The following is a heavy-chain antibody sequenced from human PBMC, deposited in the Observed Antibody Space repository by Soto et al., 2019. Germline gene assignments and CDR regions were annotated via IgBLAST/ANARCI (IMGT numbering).Heavy chain of an antibody. CDR1: GGSFSGYY. Sequence: QVQLQQWGAGLLKPSETLSLTCAVYGGSFSGYYWSWIRQPPGKGLEWLGEINHSGSTNYNPSLKIRVTISVDPAKSQFSLNLRSVTAADTAVYYWARGLGIGDGYCYLGWFHPWCQGTLVTVS. CDR3: ARGLGIGDGYCYLGWFHP. CDR2: INHSGST. V-gene: IGHV4-34*01. J-gene: IGHJ5*02. D-gene: IGHD2-21*02.